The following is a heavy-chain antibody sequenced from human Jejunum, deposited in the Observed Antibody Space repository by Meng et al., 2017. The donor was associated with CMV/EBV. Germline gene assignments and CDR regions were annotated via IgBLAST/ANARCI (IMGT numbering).Heavy chain of an antibody. D-gene: IGHD4-11*01. V-gene: IGHV4-61*08. J-gene: IGHJ6*02. CDR2: VSHSGSS. CDR3: AREIVRDYTRDGMDV. Sequence: SVHSGDALWTGIRQPARKALEWIGYVSHSGSSSYSPSLKSRVTMSLDTSKNQFSLKLSSVTAADTAVYYCAREIVRDYTRDGMDVWGQGTTVTVSS. CDR1: SVHSGDAL.